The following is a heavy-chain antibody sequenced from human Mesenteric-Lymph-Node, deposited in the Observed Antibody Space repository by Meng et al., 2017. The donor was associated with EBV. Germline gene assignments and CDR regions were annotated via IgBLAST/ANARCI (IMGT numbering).Heavy chain of an antibody. CDR3: VREDVTADGRLFDF. V-gene: IGHV4-61*01. Sequence: KESGRVLVMPSATLSHACNVSGASVSSCNNYWSWIRQSPGRGLEWVGNFYFTGNTFYNPALKSRVTISGDTSKNQFSLQLNSVTPEDTAIYYCVREDVTADGRLFDFWGQGTLVTVSS. J-gene: IGHJ4*01. CDR2: FYFTGNT. CDR1: GASVSSCNNY. D-gene: IGHD6-13*01.